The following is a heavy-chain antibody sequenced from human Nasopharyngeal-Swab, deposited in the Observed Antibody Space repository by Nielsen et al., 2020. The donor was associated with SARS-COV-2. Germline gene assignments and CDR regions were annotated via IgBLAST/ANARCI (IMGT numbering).Heavy chain of an antibody. V-gene: IGHV3-73*01. J-gene: IGHJ4*02. Sequence: GGSLRLSCAVSGFSFSDSAMTWVRQAAGKGLEWVGRIGDKDHNYATTYGASVQGRFTISRDDSKNTAFLQMDSLKTEDTALYYCTTDFYFDYWGQGTLVTVSS. CDR2: IGDKDHNYAT. CDR1: GFSFSDSA. CDR3: TTDFYFDY.